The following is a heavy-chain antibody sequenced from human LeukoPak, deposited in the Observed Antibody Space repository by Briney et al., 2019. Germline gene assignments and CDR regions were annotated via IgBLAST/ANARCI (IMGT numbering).Heavy chain of an antibody. CDR2: IRSKAHNYAT. CDR1: GFTFSASA. V-gene: IGHV3-73*01. CDR3: ATTFTWYGSPDY. J-gene: IGHJ4*01. D-gene: IGHD6-13*01. Sequence: PGGSRRLSCAASGFTFSASAIHWIRQAAGKGLEWIGRIRSKAHNYATSYAEAVQGRFNISRDDSNNMAYIQMSSLQTDDTAVYYCATTFTWYGSPDYWGPGTLVTVSS.